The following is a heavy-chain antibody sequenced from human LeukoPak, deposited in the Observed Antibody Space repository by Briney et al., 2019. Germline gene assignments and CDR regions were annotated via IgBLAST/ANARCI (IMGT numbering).Heavy chain of an antibody. Sequence: GGSLRLSCAASGFTFTSYSMNWVRQAPGKGLEWVSTISGGGSTYYADSVKGRFTISRDNSKNTLYLQVNSLRAEDAAVYYCAKGGKWDVTPFDYWGQGTLVTVSS. CDR3: AKGGKWDVTPFDY. J-gene: IGHJ4*02. CDR1: GFTFTSYS. D-gene: IGHD1-26*01. V-gene: IGHV3-23*01. CDR2: ISGGGST.